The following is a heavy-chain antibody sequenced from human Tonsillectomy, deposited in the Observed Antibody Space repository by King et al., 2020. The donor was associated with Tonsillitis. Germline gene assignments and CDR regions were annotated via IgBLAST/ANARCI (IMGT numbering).Heavy chain of an antibody. J-gene: IGHJ5*02. CDR1: GFTFSNYA. D-gene: IGHD3-10*01. CDR2: ISGSGGST. V-gene: IGHV3-23*04. CDR3: AKSLAGISGWFDP. Sequence: VQLVESGGGLVQPGGSLRLSCAASGFTFSNYAMSWVRQAPGKGLEWVSGISGSGGSTYYPDSVKGRFTLSRDNSQKTLYLQMNRPGVEDTAVYYCAKSLAGISGWFDPWGQGTLVTVSS.